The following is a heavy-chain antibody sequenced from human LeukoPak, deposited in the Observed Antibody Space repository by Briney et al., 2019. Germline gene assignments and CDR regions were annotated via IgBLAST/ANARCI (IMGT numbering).Heavy chain of an antibody. V-gene: IGHV3-11*01. D-gene: IGHD3-22*01. J-gene: IGHJ5*02. CDR2: ISSSGSTI. Sequence: GGSLRLSCAASGFTFSDYYMSWIRQAPGKGLEWVSYISSSGSTIYYADSVKGRFTISRDNAKNSLYLQMNSLRAEDTAVYYCARVPTGHYDSSGYYYETLPDWFDPWGQGTLVTVSS. CDR3: ARVPTGHYDSSGYYYETLPDWFDP. CDR1: GFTFSDYY.